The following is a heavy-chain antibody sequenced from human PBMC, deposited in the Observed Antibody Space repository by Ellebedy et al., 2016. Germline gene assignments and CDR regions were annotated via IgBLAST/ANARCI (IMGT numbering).Heavy chain of an antibody. J-gene: IGHJ4*02. CDR2: IHPGNSDT. CDR1: GYSFTTYW. V-gene: IGHV5-51*01. D-gene: IGHD3-16*01. CDR3: ARRADRVGEPFDC. Sequence: GESLKISXKGSGYSFTTYWIGWVRQMPGKGLEWMGIIHPGNSDTRNSPSFQGQVTMSADKSISTAYLQWSSLKASDTAMYYCARRADRVGEPFDCWGQGTLVTVSS.